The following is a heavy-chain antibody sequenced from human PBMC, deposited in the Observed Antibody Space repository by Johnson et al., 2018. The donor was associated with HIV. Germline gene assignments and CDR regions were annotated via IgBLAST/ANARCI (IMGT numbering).Heavy chain of an antibody. D-gene: IGHD2-15*01. J-gene: IGHJ3*02. Sequence: QVPLVESGGGVVQPGRSLRLSCAASGFTFSSFGMHWVRQAPGKGLEWVAVVSDHGRTTYFADSVTGRFTISRDNSKNTLYLQMNNLRPEDTALYYCAKEGSSSPWAFDIWGQGTMVTVSS. CDR3: AKEGSSSPWAFDI. CDR2: VSDHGRTT. V-gene: IGHV3-30*18. CDR1: GFTFSSFG.